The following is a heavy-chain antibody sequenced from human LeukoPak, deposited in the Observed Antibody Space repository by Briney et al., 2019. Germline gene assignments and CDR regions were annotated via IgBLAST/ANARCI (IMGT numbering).Heavy chain of an antibody. V-gene: IGHV3-9*02. D-gene: IGHD2-2*01. Sequence: LRLSCAGSGFTSDDCAMHWVRQAPGKGLEWVSGISWNSGSIGYADSVKGRFTISRDNAKNSLYLQMNSLRAEDTALYYCAKGRGYELPLDNWGQGILVTVSS. CDR3: AKGRGYELPLDN. CDR2: ISWNSGSI. J-gene: IGHJ4*02. CDR1: GFTSDDCA.